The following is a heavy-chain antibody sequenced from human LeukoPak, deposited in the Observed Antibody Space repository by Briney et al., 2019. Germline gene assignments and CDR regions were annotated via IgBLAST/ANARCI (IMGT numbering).Heavy chain of an antibody. CDR1: GFTFSSYD. CDR3: AKAYNYYDCTDAFDI. Sequence: GGSLRLSCAASGFTFSSYDMHWVRQATGKGLEWVSAIGTAGDTYYPGSVKGRFTISRENAKNSLYLQMNSLRAGDTAVYYCAKAYNYYDCTDAFDIWGQGTMVTVSS. V-gene: IGHV3-13*01. D-gene: IGHD3-22*01. J-gene: IGHJ3*02. CDR2: IGTAGDT.